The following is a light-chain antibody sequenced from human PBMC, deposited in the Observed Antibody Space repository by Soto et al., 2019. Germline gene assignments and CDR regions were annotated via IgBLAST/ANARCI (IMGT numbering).Light chain of an antibody. CDR2: EVS. J-gene: IGLJ3*02. CDR1: SSDVGSYKL. Sequence: QSVLTQPASVSGSPGQSITISCTGTSSDVGSYKLVSWYQQHPGKAPKLMIYEVSKRPSGVSNRFSGSKSGNTASLTISGLQAEDEAYYYCCSYACSSTHWGFGGGTKVTVL. V-gene: IGLV2-23*02. CDR3: CSYACSSTHWG.